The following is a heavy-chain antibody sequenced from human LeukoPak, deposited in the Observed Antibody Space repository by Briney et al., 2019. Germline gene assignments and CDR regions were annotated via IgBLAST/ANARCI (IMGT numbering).Heavy chain of an antibody. CDR3: ARDLHGGYSYGYEFDY. D-gene: IGHD5-18*01. J-gene: IGHJ4*02. V-gene: IGHV4-38-2*02. CDR2: IYHSGST. Sequence: SETLSLTCAVSGYSLSSCYYWGWIRPPPGKGLGWIGSIYHSGSTYYNPSLKSRVTISVDTSKNQFSLKLSSVTAADTAVYYCARDLHGGYSYGYEFDYWGQGTLVTVSS. CDR1: GYSLSSCYY.